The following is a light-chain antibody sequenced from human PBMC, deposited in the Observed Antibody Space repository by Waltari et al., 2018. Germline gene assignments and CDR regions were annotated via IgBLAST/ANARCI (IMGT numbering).Light chain of an antibody. CDR3: STWDDGLAGGVV. V-gene: IGLV1-44*01. CDR1: RSNIGSNT. CDR2: NND. Sequence: QAVLTQPPSASGTPGQTVTISCSGSRSNIGSNTVTWYQQLPGTTPKVLIYNNDQRPSGVPDRCAGSKSGTSVSLAISGLQSDDEADYYCSTWDDGLAGGVVFGGGTKLTVL. J-gene: IGLJ2*01.